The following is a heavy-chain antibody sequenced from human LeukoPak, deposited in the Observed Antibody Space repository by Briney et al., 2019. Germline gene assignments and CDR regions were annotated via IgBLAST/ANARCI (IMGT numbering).Heavy chain of an antibody. Sequence: GGSLRLSCAASGLSFSSSGMNWVRQAPGKGLEWVSLISGDGGGTYYADSVKGRFTISRDNSKNSLYLQMNSLRTEDTALYYCAKAYYYDSSCDYWGQGTLVTVSS. CDR3: AKAYYYDSSCDY. D-gene: IGHD3-22*01. J-gene: IGHJ4*02. V-gene: IGHV3-43*02. CDR2: ISGDGGGT. CDR1: GLSFSSSG.